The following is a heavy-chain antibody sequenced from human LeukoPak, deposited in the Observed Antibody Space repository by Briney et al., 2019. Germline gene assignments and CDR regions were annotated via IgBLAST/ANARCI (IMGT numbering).Heavy chain of an antibody. CDR1: GFTFSNYA. D-gene: IGHD1-26*01. J-gene: IGHJ6*02. CDR2: LSGSGGST. CDR3: ARDYPTSADPVFLYGMDV. Sequence: LSGGSLRLPCAASGFTFSNYAMSWVRQAPGKGLEWVSALSGSGGSTYYADSVKGRFTISRDNSKNTLYLQMNSLRAEDTAVYYCARDYPTSADPVFLYGMDVWGQGTTVTVSS. V-gene: IGHV3-23*01.